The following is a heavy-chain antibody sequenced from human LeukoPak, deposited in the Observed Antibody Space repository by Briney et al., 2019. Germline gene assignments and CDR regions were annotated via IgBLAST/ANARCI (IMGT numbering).Heavy chain of an antibody. Sequence: SVKVSCKASGGSFSSYTISWVRQAPGQGLEWMGRIIPILNVANYAQKFQGRVTITADKSTSTAYMELSSLRSEDTAVYYCARDGYSDYDNFSGGNYYFDYWGQGTLVTVSS. V-gene: IGHV1-69*04. CDR1: GGSFSSYT. CDR2: IIPILNVA. D-gene: IGHD5-12*01. CDR3: ARDGYSDYDNFSGGNYYFDY. J-gene: IGHJ4*02.